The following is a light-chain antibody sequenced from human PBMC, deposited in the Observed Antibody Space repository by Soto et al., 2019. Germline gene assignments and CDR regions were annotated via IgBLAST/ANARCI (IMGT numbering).Light chain of an antibody. CDR3: CSYAGSSTYV. CDR1: SSDVGSYNL. Sequence: SALTQPASVSGSPGQSITISCTGTSSDVGSYNLVSWYQQHPGKAPKLMIYEDSKRPSGVSNRFSGSKSGNTASLTISGLQAEDEADYYCCSYAGSSTYVFGTGTKLTVL. CDR2: EDS. V-gene: IGLV2-23*01. J-gene: IGLJ1*01.